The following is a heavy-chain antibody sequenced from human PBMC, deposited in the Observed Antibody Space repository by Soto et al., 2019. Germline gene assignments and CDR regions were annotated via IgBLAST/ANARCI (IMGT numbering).Heavy chain of an antibody. CDR3: ARTSSYYYYYYMDV. D-gene: IGHD6-6*01. CDR2: INHSGST. Sequence: PSENLSLTCAVYGGSFSGYYWSWIRQPPGKGLEWIGEINHSGSTNYNPSLKSRVTISVDTSKNQFSLKLSSVTAADTAVYYCARTSSYYYYYYMDVWGKGTTVTVSS. V-gene: IGHV4-34*01. CDR1: GGSFSGYY. J-gene: IGHJ6*03.